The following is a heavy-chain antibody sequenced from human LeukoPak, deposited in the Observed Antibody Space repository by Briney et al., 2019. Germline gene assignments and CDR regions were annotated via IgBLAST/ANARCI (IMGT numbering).Heavy chain of an antibody. D-gene: IGHD2-2*01. J-gene: IGHJ5*02. Sequence: GGSLRLSCAASGFTFSSYWMHWVRQAPGKGLVWVSRINSDGSSTNYADSVKGRFTISRDNAKNTLYLQMNSLKVEDTAVYYCASQVVVVPAAPLRFDPWGQGTLVTVSS. CDR1: GFTFSSYW. V-gene: IGHV3-74*01. CDR3: ASQVVVVPAAPLRFDP. CDR2: INSDGSST.